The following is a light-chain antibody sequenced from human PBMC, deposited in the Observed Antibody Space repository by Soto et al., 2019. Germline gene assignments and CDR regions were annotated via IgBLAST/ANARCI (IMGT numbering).Light chain of an antibody. J-gene: IGLJ2*01. V-gene: IGLV2-23*01. Sequence: QSALTQPASVSGSPGQSITISCTGTSSDVGSYNLVSWYQQHPGKAPKLMIYEDSQRPSGVSNRFSGSKSGNTASLTISGLQADDEADYYCCSYAGSSTLVFGGGTKFTVL. CDR1: SSDVGSYNL. CDR3: CSYAGSSTLV. CDR2: EDS.